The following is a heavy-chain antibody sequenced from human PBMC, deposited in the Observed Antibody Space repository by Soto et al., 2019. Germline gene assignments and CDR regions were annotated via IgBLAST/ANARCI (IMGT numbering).Heavy chain of an antibody. D-gene: IGHD2-2*02. V-gene: IGHV3-48*03. CDR3: ASRNTGGFDY. CDR2: ISSSGSTI. Sequence: ESGGGLVQPGGSLRLSCAASGFTFRSYEVNWVRQAPGKGLEWVSYISSSGSTIYYADSVKGRFTISRDNAKNSLYLQMNSLRVEDTAFYYCASRNTGGFDYWGQRTLVTVSS. J-gene: IGHJ4*02. CDR1: GFTFRSYE.